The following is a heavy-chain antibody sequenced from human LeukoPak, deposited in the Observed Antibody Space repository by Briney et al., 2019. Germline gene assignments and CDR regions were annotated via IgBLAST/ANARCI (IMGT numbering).Heavy chain of an antibody. Sequence: GGSLRLSCAASGFTFSSYGMHWVRQAPGKGLEWVAFIRYDGSNKYYADSVKGRFTISRDDSKNTLYLQMNSLRAEDTAAYYCAKGYYFDILSGYSSLDSWGQGTLVTVSS. D-gene: IGHD3-9*01. CDR3: AKGYYFDILSGYSSLDS. V-gene: IGHV3-30*02. J-gene: IGHJ4*02. CDR2: IRYDGSNK. CDR1: GFTFSSYG.